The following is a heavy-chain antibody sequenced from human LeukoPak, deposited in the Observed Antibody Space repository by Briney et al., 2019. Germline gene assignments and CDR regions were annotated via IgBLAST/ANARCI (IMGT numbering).Heavy chain of an antibody. CDR3: ARDLISSSGWDFDY. J-gene: IGHJ4*02. V-gene: IGHV1-46*01. CDR2: INPAGGTT. Sequence: ASVTVSCKASGYTFISNYIHWVRQTPGQGLEWLGIINPAGGTTSYAPRFQDRFTMTSDTSTNTVYMELSSLRSEDTAVYYCARDLISSSGWDFDYWGQGTLVSVSS. D-gene: IGHD6-19*01. CDR1: GYTFISNY.